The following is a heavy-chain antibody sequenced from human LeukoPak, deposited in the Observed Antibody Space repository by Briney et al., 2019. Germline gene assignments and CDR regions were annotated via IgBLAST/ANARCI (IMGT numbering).Heavy chain of an antibody. CDR1: GYTFTSYD. J-gene: IGHJ5*02. CDR2: MSPNSGNT. V-gene: IGHV1-8*01. Sequence: ASVKVSCKASGYTFTSYDINWVRQATGQGLEWMGWMSPNSGNTGYAQKFQGRVTMTRNTSISTAYMELSSLRSEDTAVYYCARAKRIDDFWSGYYRSWFDPWGQGTLVTVSS. CDR3: ARAKRIDDFWSGYYRSWFDP. D-gene: IGHD3-3*01.